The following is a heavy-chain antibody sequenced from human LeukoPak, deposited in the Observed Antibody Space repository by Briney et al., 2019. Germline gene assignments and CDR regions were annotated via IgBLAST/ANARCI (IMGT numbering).Heavy chain of an antibody. V-gene: IGHV4-59*10. CDR1: GGSFSGYY. D-gene: IGHD4-17*01. CDR2: IYTSGST. Sequence: SETLSLTCAVYGGSFSGYYWSWIRQPAGKGLEWIGRIYTSGSTNYNPSLKSRVTMSVDTSKNQFSLKLSPVTAADTAVYYCARVGEDYGDYEDYFDYWGQGTLVTVSS. CDR3: ARVGEDYGDYEDYFDY. J-gene: IGHJ4*02.